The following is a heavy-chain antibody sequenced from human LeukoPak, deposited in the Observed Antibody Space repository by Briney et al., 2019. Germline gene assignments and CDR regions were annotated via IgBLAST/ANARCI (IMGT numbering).Heavy chain of an antibody. CDR2: INHSGST. Sequence: PSETLSLTCTVSGFSISSGYYWDWIRRPPGKGLEWIGSINHSGSTYYNPSLKSRFTMSAGTSKNQFSLILSSVTAADTAVYYCARVDATMIRAFDIWGQGTMVTVSS. V-gene: IGHV4-38-2*02. CDR1: GFSISSGYY. J-gene: IGHJ3*02. D-gene: IGHD3-10*01. CDR3: ARVDATMIRAFDI.